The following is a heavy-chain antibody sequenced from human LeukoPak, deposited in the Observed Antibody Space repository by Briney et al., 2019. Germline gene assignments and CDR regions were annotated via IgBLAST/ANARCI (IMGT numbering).Heavy chain of an antibody. J-gene: IGHJ4*02. CDR1: GFTFSSHW. CDR3: GRSDRFDL. V-gene: IGHV3-74*01. CDR2: IKNDGSST. D-gene: IGHD2-21*01. Sequence: PGGSLRLSCAASGFTFSSHWMHWVRQAPGKGLVWVSRIKNDGSSTTYADSVKGRFTISRDNAENTLYLQMNSLRAEDTAVYYCGRSDRFDLWGQGTLVTVSS.